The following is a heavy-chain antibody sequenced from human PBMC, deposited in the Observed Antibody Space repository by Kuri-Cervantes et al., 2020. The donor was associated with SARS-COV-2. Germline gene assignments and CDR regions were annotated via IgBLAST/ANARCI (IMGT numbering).Heavy chain of an antibody. CDR1: GGSFGGYY. J-gene: IGHJ3*02. CDR2: INHSGST. D-gene: IGHD3-3*01. Sequence: SETLSPTCAVYGGSFGGYYWSWIRQPPGKGLEWIGEINHSGSTNYNPSLKSRVTISVDTSKNQFSLKLSSVTAADTAVYYCARGHWSGYSNAAEMGAFDIWGQGTMVTFSS. V-gene: IGHV4-34*01. CDR3: ARGHWSGYSNAAEMGAFDI.